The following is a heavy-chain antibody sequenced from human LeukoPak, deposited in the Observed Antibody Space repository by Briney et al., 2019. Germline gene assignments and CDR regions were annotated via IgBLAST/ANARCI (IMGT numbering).Heavy chain of an antibody. CDR1: GYTLTELS. J-gene: IGHJ4*02. D-gene: IGHD1-26*01. CDR3: ATKARSGSYYYFDY. Sequence: ASVKVSCKVSGYTLTELSMHWVRQAPGKGLEWMGGFDPEDGETIYAQKFQGRVTMTEDTSTDTAYMELSSLRSEDTAVYYCATKARSGSYYYFDYWGQGTPVTVSS. CDR2: FDPEDGET. V-gene: IGHV1-24*01.